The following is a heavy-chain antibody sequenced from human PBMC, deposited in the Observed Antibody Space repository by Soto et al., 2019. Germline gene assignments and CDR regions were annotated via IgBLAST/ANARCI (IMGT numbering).Heavy chain of an antibody. CDR2: IYYSGST. J-gene: IGHJ3*02. CDR3: ARPSSVAVADDAFDI. V-gene: IGHV4-59*01. Sequence: PSETLSLTCTVSGGSISSYYWGWIRQPPGKGLEWIGYIYYSGSTNYNPSLKSRVTISVDTSKNQFSLKLSSVTAADTAVYYCARPSSVAVADDAFDIWGQGTMVTVSS. CDR1: GGSISSYY. D-gene: IGHD6-19*01.